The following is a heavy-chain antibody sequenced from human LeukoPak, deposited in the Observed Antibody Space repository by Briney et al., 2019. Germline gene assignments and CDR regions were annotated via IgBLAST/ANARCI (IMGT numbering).Heavy chain of an antibody. J-gene: IGHJ3*02. CDR3: AKGSTPTGWLFEALDM. D-gene: IGHD6-19*01. Sequence: GGSLRLSCAASGFTFDDYAMHWARQVPGKGLEWVSGINYNSGSIGYADSVKGRFTISRDNAKNSLYLQMNGLRAEDMALYYCAKGSTPTGWLFEALDMWGQGTMVTVSS. V-gene: IGHV3-9*03. CDR1: GFTFDDYA. CDR2: INYNSGSI.